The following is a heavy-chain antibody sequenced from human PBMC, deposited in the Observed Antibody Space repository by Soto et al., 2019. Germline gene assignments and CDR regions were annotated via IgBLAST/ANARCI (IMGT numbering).Heavy chain of an antibody. CDR2: ISSSSSYT. D-gene: IGHD6-13*01. V-gene: IGHV3-11*06. J-gene: IGHJ4*02. CDR1: GFTFSDYY. CDR3: TRGALSSSWHEVDY. Sequence: LRLSCAASGFTFSDYYMSWIRQGPGKGLEWVSYISSSSSYTNYADSVKGRFTISRDNAKNSLYLQMNSLRAEDTAVYYCTRGALSSSWHEVDYWGQGTLVTVSS.